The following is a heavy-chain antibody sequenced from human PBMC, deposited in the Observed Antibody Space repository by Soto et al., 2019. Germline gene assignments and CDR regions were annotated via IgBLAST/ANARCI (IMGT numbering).Heavy chain of an antibody. D-gene: IGHD1-1*01. J-gene: IGHJ4*02. CDR3: ARDRANSPDFFGF. Sequence: SETLSLTCTVSGGSISSDDYYWSWIRQPPGKGLEWLGYIYDIGSTSYSPSLESRITISIDTSKNQFSLKLRSVSAADTAVYYCARDRANSPDFFGFWGQGTQVTVSS. V-gene: IGHV4-30-4*01. CDR1: GGSISSDDYY. CDR2: IYDIGST.